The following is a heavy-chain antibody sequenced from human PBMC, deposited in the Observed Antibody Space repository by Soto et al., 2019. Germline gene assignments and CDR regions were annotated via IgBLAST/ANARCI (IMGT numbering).Heavy chain of an antibody. D-gene: IGHD3-22*01. V-gene: IGHV4-34*01. Sequence: PSETLSLTCAVSGGSVNGYYLNWIRQPPGKGLEWIGEINHTGGTHYNPSLKSRVTISVDTSNNEFSLKLSSVPAADTAIYYCARDDREHTKSPAHEYWGQGTQVTVSS. J-gene: IGHJ4*02. CDR3: ARDDREHTKSPAHEY. CDR1: GGSVNGYY. CDR2: INHTGGT.